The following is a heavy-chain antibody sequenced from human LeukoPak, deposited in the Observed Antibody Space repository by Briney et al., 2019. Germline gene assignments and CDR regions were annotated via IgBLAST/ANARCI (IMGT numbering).Heavy chain of an antibody. V-gene: IGHV4-38-2*02. CDR1: GYSISSGYY. D-gene: IGHD4-17*01. Sequence: SETLSLTCTVSGYSISSGYYWGWIRQPPGKGLEWIGSIYRSGSTYYNPSLKSRVTISVDTSKNQFSLKLNSVTAADTAVYYCASYTTVGAFDIWGQGTMVTVSS. CDR3: ASYTTVGAFDI. J-gene: IGHJ3*02. CDR2: IYRSGST.